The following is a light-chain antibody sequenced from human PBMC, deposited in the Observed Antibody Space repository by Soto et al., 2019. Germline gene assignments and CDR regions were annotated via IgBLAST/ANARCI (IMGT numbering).Light chain of an antibody. V-gene: IGKV1-5*03. CDR1: QYVSSR. J-gene: IGKJ1*01. Sequence: DIQMTQSPSTLSASVGDRVTITCQASQYVSSRLAWYQHKPGKAPKLLIYQASSLESGVPSRFSGSGSGTEFIFTISSLQPDDFATYYCQQYNSYSWTFGQGTKVDIK. CDR3: QQYNSYSWT. CDR2: QAS.